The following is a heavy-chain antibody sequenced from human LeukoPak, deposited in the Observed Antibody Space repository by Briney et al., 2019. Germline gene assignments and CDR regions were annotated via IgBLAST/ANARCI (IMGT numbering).Heavy chain of an antibody. V-gene: IGHV3-30-3*01. Sequence: SGGSLRLSCAASGFTFSSYAMHWVRQAPGKGLEWVAVISYDGSNKYYADSVKGRFTISRDNSKNTLYLQMNSLRAEDTAVYYCAKDRRVRGVTLGYWGQGTLVTVSS. CDR2: ISYDGSNK. D-gene: IGHD3-10*01. CDR3: AKDRRVRGVTLGY. CDR1: GFTFSSYA. J-gene: IGHJ4*02.